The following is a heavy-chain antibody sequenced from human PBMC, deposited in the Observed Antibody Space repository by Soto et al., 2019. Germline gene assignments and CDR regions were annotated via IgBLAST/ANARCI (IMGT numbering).Heavy chain of an antibody. J-gene: IGHJ4*02. CDR1: GFSFDNYG. V-gene: IGHV3-23*01. CDR2: IKSDGSST. CDR3: AQLGLMTFSHKHYFNH. Sequence: EVQLLESGGDLVQPGGSLRLSCVGSGFSFDNYGMSWVRQAPGKGLEWVSAIKSDGSSTYYAASVKDRFTISRDNSQKKLYLQLDSLRAEDTAVYYCAQLGLMTFSHKHYFNHWGRGTLVTVSS. D-gene: IGHD3-16*01.